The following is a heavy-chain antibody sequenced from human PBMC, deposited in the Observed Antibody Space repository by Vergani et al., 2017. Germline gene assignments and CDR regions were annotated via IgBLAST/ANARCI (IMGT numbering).Heavy chain of an antibody. Sequence: EVQLVESGGGLVQPGGSLRLSCVASEFTFSSYWMAWVRQAPGKGLEWVANIKEDGSEKNYVDSVKGRFTISRDNAKKSLYLQMNSLRGEDTAVYYCARGSLRYCSGGSCYPYWGQGTLVTASS. J-gene: IGHJ4*02. V-gene: IGHV3-7*03. CDR2: IKEDGSEK. CDR1: EFTFSSYW. D-gene: IGHD2-15*01. CDR3: ARGSLRYCSGGSCYPY.